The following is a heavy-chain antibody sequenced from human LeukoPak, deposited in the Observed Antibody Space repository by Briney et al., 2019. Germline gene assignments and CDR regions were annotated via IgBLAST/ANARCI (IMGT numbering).Heavy chain of an antibody. J-gene: IGHJ4*02. CDR2: ISGSGGST. Sequence: GGSLRLSCAASGFTFSSYGMSWVRQAPGKGLEWVSAISGSGGSTYYADSVKGRFTISRDNSKNTLYLQMNSLRAEDTAVYYCAKGQWLDYYFDYWGQGTLVTVSS. V-gene: IGHV3-23*01. CDR3: AKGQWLDYYFDY. CDR1: GFTFSSYG. D-gene: IGHD6-19*01.